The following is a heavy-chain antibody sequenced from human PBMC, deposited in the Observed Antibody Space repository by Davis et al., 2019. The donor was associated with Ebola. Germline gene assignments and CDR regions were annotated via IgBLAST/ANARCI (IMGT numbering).Heavy chain of an antibody. J-gene: IGHJ4*02. V-gene: IGHV3-74*01. D-gene: IGHD4-23*01. CDR2: INSDGSST. CDR1: GFTFSSYW. CDR3: ARGATVVKALDY. Sequence: GESLKISCAASGFTFSSYWMHWVRQAPGKGLVWVSRINSDGSSTSYADSVKGRFTISRDNAKNTLYLQINSLRAEDTAVYYCARGATVVKALDYWGQGTLVTVSS.